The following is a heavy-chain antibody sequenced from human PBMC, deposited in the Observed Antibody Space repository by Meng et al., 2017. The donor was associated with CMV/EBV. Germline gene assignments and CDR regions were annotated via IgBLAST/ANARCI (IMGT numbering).Heavy chain of an antibody. CDR1: GFTFSSYS. CDR2: ISSSSSYI. D-gene: IGHD3-9*01. Sequence: GESLKISCAASGFTFSSYSMNWVRQAPGKGLEWVSSISSSSSYIYYADSVKGRFTISRDNAKNSLYLQMNSLRAEDTAVYYCARDGMTGGRDYYYGMDVWGQGTTVTVSS. J-gene: IGHJ6*02. CDR3: ARDGMTGGRDYYYGMDV. V-gene: IGHV3-21*01.